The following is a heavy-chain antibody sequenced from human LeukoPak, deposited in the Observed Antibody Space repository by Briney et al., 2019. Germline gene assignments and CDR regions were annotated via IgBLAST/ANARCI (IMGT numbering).Heavy chain of an antibody. V-gene: IGHV3-30*03. D-gene: IGHD1-1*01. Sequence: PGRSLRLSCAPSGFTFRSYGMHWVRQAPGKGLEWVAVISYDGSNEYYADSVKGRFTVSRDNSKNTLYLQMNSLRAEDTAVYYCATRGTTATKYFEHWGQGTLVTVSS. CDR2: ISYDGSNE. CDR1: GFTFRSYG. J-gene: IGHJ4*02. CDR3: ATRGTTATKYFEH.